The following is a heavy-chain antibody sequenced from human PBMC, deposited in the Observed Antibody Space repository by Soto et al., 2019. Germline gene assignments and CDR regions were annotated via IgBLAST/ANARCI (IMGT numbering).Heavy chain of an antibody. D-gene: IGHD3-22*01. CDR3: ARVSSYYYDSSGYYAY. V-gene: IGHV1-18*01. J-gene: IGHJ4*02. Sequence: ASVKVSCKASGYTFTSYGISWVRQAPGQGLEWMGWISAYNGNTDYAQKLQGRVTMTTDTSTSTAYMELRSLRSDDTAVYYCARVSSYYYDSSGYYAYWGQGTLVTVSS. CDR2: ISAYNGNT. CDR1: GYTFTSYG.